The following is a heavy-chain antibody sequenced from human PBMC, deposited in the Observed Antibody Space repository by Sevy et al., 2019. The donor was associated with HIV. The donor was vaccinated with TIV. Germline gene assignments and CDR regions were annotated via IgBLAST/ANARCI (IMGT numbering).Heavy chain of an antibody. CDR2: LSGSGDNA. Sequence: ESLKISCAASGFTFRNYALGWVRQAPGKGLEWVSALSGSGDNAYYANSVKGRFTISRDNSKNTLNLQMKSLRAEDTAMYYCAKDIAGAYTYGYDSANFDYWGQGTLVTVSS. CDR3: AKDIAGAYTYGYDSANFDY. V-gene: IGHV3-23*01. J-gene: IGHJ4*02. CDR1: GFTFRNYA. D-gene: IGHD5-18*01.